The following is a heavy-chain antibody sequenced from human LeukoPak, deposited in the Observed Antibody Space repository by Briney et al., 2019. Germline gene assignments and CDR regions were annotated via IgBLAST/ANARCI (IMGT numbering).Heavy chain of an antibody. Sequence: GGSLRLSCAASGFTFSSYGMHWVRQAPGKGLEWVAFIRYDGSNKYYADSGKGRFTISRDNSKNTLYLQMNSLRAEDTAVYYCARGIIAAAGTRLGSYWGQGTLVTVSS. CDR1: GFTFSSYG. D-gene: IGHD6-13*01. V-gene: IGHV3-30*02. CDR2: IRYDGSNK. CDR3: ARGIIAAAGTRLGSY. J-gene: IGHJ4*02.